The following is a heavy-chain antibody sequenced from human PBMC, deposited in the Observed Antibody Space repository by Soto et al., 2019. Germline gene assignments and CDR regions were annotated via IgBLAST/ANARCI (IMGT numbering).Heavy chain of an antibody. CDR2: IYHSGST. J-gene: IGHJ4*02. CDR3: ARVAAAGLDY. V-gene: IGHV4-38-2*01. D-gene: IGHD6-13*01. Sequence: KPSETLSLTCAVSGYSISSGYYWGWIRQPPGKGLEWIGSIYHSGSTYYNPSLKSRVTISVDTSKNQFSLKLSSVTAADTAVYYCARVAAAGLDYWGQGTLVTVSS. CDR1: GYSISSGYY.